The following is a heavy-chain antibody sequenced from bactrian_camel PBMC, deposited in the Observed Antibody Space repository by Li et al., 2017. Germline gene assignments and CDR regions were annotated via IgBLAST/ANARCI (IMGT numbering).Heavy chain of an antibody. CDR3: AAECSPRTVVAGWGADFGY. Sequence: VQLVESGGGLVQPGGSLRLSCAASGFAFSTYYMTWVRQAPGQGLEWVSSISNDGVQTRYTDSVMGRFTISRDNAENTLYLQLNRLKTEDTGMYYCAAECSPRTVVAGWGADFGYWGQGTQVTVS. CDR1: GFAFSTYY. V-gene: IGHV3S42*01. J-gene: IGHJ6*01. CDR2: ISNDGVQT. D-gene: IGHD6*01.